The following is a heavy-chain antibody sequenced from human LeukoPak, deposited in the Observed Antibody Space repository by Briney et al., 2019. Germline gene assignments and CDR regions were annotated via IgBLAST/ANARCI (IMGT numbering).Heavy chain of an antibody. Sequence: GASVKVSCKASGYTFIGYYMHWVRQAPGQGLEWMVWINHNSGGTNYAQKFQGRVTMTRDRSISTAYMELSRLRSDDTAVYYCARFSLGTVAADGLLDYWGQGTLVTVSS. CDR2: INHNSGGT. J-gene: IGHJ4*02. CDR1: GYTFIGYY. CDR3: ARFSLGTVAADGLLDY. D-gene: IGHD2-15*01. V-gene: IGHV1-2*02.